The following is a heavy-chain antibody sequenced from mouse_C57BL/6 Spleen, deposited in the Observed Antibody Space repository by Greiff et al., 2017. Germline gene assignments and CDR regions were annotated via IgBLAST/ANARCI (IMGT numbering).Heavy chain of an antibody. CDR2: ISRGGGNT. CDR1: GFTFSSYT. CDR3: ARQNYGSSYAMDY. Sequence: EVQRVESGGGLVKPGGSLKLSCAASGFTFSSYTMSWVRQTPEKRLEWVATISRGGGNTYYPDSVKGRFTISRDNAKNTLYLQMSSLRSEDTALYYCARQNYGSSYAMDYWGQGTSVTVSS. D-gene: IGHD1-1*01. J-gene: IGHJ4*01. V-gene: IGHV5-9*01.